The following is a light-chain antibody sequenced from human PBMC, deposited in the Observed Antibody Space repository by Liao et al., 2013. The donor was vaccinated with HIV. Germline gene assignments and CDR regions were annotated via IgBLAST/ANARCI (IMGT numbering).Light chain of an antibody. V-gene: IGLV3-9*01. CDR2: QDS. CDR3: QAWDSSTAYV. CDR1: NIGRKT. J-gene: IGLJ1*01. Sequence: SYVLTQPPSVSVAPEETATITCGGDNIGRKTVHWYQQKPGQSPVLVIFQDSKRPSGVPGRFSGSNSENTATLTISGTQAMDEADYYCQAWDSSTAYVFGSGTKLAVL.